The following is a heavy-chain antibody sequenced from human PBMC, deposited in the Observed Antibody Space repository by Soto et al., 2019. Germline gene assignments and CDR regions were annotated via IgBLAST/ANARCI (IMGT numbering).Heavy chain of an antibody. J-gene: IGHJ3*02. CDR3: ARDRGHYDILTGLI. Sequence: HPGGSLRLSCAASGFTFSRYWMSWVRQAPGKGLEWVANIKQDGSEKYYVDSVKGRFTISRDNAKNSLYLQMNSLRAEDTAVYYCARDRGHYDILTGLIWGQGTMVTVPS. CDR2: IKQDGSEK. V-gene: IGHV3-7*01. CDR1: GFTFSRYW. D-gene: IGHD3-9*01.